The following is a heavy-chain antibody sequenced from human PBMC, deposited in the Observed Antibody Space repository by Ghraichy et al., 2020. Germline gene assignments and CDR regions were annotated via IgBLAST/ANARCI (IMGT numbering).Heavy chain of an antibody. V-gene: IGHV1-69*13. CDR1: GGTFSSYA. J-gene: IGHJ5*02. CDR3: ARSNAYGGNSAWWFDP. Sequence: SVKVSCKASGGTFSSYAISWVRQAPGQGLEWMGGIIPIFGTANYAQKFQGRVTITADESTSTAYMELSSLRSEDTAVYYCARSNAYGGNSAWWFDPWGQGTLVTVSS. D-gene: IGHD4-23*01. CDR2: IIPIFGTA.